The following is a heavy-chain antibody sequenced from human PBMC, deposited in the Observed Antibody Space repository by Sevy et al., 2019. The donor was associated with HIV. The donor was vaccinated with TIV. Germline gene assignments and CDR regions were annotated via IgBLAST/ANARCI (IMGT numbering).Heavy chain of an antibody. V-gene: IGHV1-8*01. CDR2: INLNSGNT. CDR3: ARFLSTSYYYYSAMDV. J-gene: IGHJ6*02. D-gene: IGHD2-2*01. Sequence: ASVKVSCKASGYTFTSYDINWVRQATGQGLEWMGWINLNSGNTGYAQKFQGRVTMTRNTSISTAYMELSRLRSEDTAVYYFARFLSTSYYYYSAMDVWGQGTTVTVSS. CDR1: GYTFTSYD.